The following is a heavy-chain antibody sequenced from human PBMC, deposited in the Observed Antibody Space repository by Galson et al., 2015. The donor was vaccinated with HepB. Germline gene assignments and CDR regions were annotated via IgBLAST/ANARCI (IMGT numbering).Heavy chain of an antibody. D-gene: IGHD1-26*01. CDR1: GYTFTGYY. CDR3: ARRPSGTYSPFDY. CDR2: INPNSGGT. Sequence: SVKVSCKASGYTFTGYYMHWVRQAPGQGLEWMGWINPNSGGTNYAQKFQGRVTMTRDTSISTAYMELSRLRSDDTAVYYCARRPSGTYSPFDYWGQGTLVTVSS. J-gene: IGHJ4*02. V-gene: IGHV1-2*02.